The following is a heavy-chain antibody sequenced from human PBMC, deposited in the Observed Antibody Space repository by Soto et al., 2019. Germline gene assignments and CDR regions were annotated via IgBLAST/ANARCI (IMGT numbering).Heavy chain of an antibody. CDR2: IIPIFGTA. D-gene: IGHD2-2*01. CDR3: ARGYCSSTSYYRSYYYGMDV. Sequence: GASVKVSCKASGGTFSSYAISWVRQAPGQGLEWMGGIIPIFGTANYAQKFQGRVTITADESTSTAYMELSSLRSEDTAVYYCARGYCSSTSYYRSYYYGMDVWGQGTTVTVSS. J-gene: IGHJ6*02. V-gene: IGHV1-69*13. CDR1: GGTFSSYA.